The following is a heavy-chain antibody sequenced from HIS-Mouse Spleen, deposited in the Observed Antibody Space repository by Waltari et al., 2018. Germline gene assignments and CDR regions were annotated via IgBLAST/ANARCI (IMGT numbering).Heavy chain of an antibody. J-gene: IGHJ5*02. CDR2: IYYSGST. Sequence: QLQLQESGPGLVKPSETLSLTCTVPGASISSSGYYWGWIRQPPGKGLEWIGSIYYSGSTYYNPSLKSRVTISVDTSKNQFSLKLSSVTAADTAVYYCARDYGDNWFDPWGQGTLVTVSS. CDR1: GASISSSGYY. CDR3: ARDYGDNWFDP. D-gene: IGHD4-17*01. V-gene: IGHV4-39*07.